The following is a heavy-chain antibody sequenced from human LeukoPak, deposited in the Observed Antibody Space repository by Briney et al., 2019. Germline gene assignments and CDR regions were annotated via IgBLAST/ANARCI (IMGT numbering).Heavy chain of an antibody. Sequence: SETLSLTCTVSGGSISSGNYYWSWIRQHPGKGLEWIGYIHHSGSTNYNPSLKSRVTISVDMSKNQFSLKLSSVTAADTAVYYCAGEAYSSSENSFDPWGQGALVTVSS. V-gene: IGHV4-61*01. CDR3: AGEAYSSSENSFDP. D-gene: IGHD6-13*01. CDR1: GGSISSGNYY. J-gene: IGHJ5*02. CDR2: IHHSGST.